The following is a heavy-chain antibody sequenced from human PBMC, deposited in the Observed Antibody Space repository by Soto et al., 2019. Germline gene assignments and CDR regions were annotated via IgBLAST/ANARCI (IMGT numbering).Heavy chain of an antibody. CDR3: ARDGSGWYIDYMDV. J-gene: IGHJ6*03. D-gene: IGHD6-19*01. CDR2: ISSSSSTI. Sequence: HPGGSLRLSCAASGFTFSSYSMNWVRQAPGKGLEWVSYISSSSSTIYYTETVKGRFTISRENAKNSLYLQMNSQRAEDTAVYYCARDGSGWYIDYMDVWGKGTTVTVSS. CDR1: GFTFSSYS. V-gene: IGHV3-48*01.